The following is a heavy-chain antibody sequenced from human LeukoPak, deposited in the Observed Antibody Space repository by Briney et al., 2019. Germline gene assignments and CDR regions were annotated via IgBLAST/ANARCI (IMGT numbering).Heavy chain of an antibody. Sequence: GGSLRLSCTASGFIFSTSWMTWVRQAPGKGLEWVANIKEDGSDKYYVDSVKGRFTISRDNAKNSLYLQMNSLRAEDTAVYYCARGDYFDYWGQGTLVTVSS. CDR3: ARGDYFDY. CDR1: GFIFSTSW. V-gene: IGHV3-7*04. CDR2: IKEDGSDK. J-gene: IGHJ4*02.